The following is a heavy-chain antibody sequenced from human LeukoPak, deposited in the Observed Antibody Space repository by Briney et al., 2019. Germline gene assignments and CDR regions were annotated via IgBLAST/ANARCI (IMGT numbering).Heavy chain of an antibody. V-gene: IGHV1-2*02. CDR2: INPNSGGT. Sequence: ASVKVSCKASGYTFTVYYMHWVRQAPGQGLEWMGWINPNSGGTNYAQKFQGRVTMTRDTSISTAYMELSRLRSDDTAVYYCAREKGGQWLVGWELRGGMDFDYWGQGTQVTVSS. CDR1: GYTFTVYY. J-gene: IGHJ4*02. CDR3: AREKGGQWLVGWELRGGMDFDY. D-gene: IGHD6-19*01.